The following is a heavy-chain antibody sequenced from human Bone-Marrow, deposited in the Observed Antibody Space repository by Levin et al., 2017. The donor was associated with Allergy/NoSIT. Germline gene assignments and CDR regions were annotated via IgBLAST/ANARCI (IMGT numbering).Heavy chain of an antibody. J-gene: IGHJ4*02. CDR2: FDPEDGDT. CDR3: GTDLGGGGYFDY. CDR1: GYSLTQLS. D-gene: IGHD3-16*01. V-gene: IGHV1-24*01. Sequence: ASVKVSCKISGYSLTQLSIHWVRQAPGKGLDWMGGFDPEDGDTVYAQKFQGRVVMTEDTSTDTTYMDLSSLRFEDPAVYYCGTDLGGGGYFDYWGQGTLVTVSS.